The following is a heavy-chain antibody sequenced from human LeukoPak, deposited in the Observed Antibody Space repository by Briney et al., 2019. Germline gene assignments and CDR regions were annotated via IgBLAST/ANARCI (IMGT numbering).Heavy chain of an antibody. CDR3: ARDSAGNDY. CDR2: IKQDGSEK. Sequence: GGSLRLSCAASGFTVSTYWMSWVRQAPEKGLEWVANIKQDGSEKYYIDSVKDRFTISRDNAKNSLYLQMNSLRAEDTAMYYCARDSAGNDYWGQGTLVTVSS. CDR1: GFTVSTYW. J-gene: IGHJ4*02. D-gene: IGHD6-13*01. V-gene: IGHV3-7*01.